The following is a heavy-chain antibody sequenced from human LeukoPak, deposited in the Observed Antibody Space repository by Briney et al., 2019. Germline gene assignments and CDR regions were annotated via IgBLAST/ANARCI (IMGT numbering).Heavy chain of an antibody. Sequence: ASVKVSCKASGYTFTDYYMHWVRQAPGQGLEWMGWINPNSGGTNYAHKFQGRVHVARVPSIRRAYMELSRLRSDDTAVYYCARDYSTYCSSTSCQPAHDIWGQGTMVTVSS. CDR3: ARDYSTYCSSTSCQPAHDI. J-gene: IGHJ3*02. D-gene: IGHD2-2*01. V-gene: IGHV1-2*02. CDR2: INPNSGGT. CDR1: GYTFTDYY.